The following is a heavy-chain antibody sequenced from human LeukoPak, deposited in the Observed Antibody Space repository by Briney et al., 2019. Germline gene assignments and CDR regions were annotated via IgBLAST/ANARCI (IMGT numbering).Heavy chain of an antibody. J-gene: IGHJ5*02. CDR3: ARGTPQTIAVAGRAPKDWFDP. V-gene: IGHV4-59*12. CDR2: IYYSGST. D-gene: IGHD6-19*01. CDR1: GGSISSYY. Sequence: SETLSLTCTVSGGSISSYYWSWIRQPPGKGLEWIGYIYYSGSTNYNPSLKSRVTISVDTSKNQFSLKLSSVTAADTAVYYCARGTPQTIAVAGRAPKDWFDPWGQGTLVTVSS.